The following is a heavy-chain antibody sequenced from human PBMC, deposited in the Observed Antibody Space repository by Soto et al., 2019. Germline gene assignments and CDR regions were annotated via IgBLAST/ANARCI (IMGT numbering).Heavy chain of an antibody. V-gene: IGHV3-23*01. CDR1: GFTFSSYA. D-gene: IGHD5-12*01. CDR2: ISGSGGST. J-gene: IGHJ4*02. Sequence: GGSLRLSCAASGFTFSSYAMSWVRQAPGKGLEWVSAISGSGGSTYYADSVKGRFTISRDNSKNTLYLQMNSLRAEDTAVYYCASKGKWLRFFPGYWGQGTLVTVSS. CDR3: ASKGKWLRFFPGY.